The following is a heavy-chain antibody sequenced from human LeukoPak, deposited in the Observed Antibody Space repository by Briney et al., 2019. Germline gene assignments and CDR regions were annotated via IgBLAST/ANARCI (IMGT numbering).Heavy chain of an antibody. J-gene: IGHJ4*02. V-gene: IGHV4-59*01. CDR2: IYYSGST. CDR1: GASISTYY. CDR3: ARGQRNYFRAVDD. D-gene: IGHD1-7*01. Sequence: PSETLSLTCTVSGASISTYYWSWIRQPPGKGLEWIGYIYYSGSTNYNPSLKGRVTMSVDTSKNQFSLRLTSVTAADTAVYYCARGQRNYFRAVDDWGQGPLVTVS.